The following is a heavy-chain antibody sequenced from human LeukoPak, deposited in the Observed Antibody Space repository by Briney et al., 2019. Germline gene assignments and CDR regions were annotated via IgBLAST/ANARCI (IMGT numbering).Heavy chain of an antibody. CDR2: IYYSGST. CDR1: GGSISSSSYY. J-gene: IGHJ5*02. D-gene: IGHD2-2*01. CDR3: ARDIVVAEAYNWFDP. V-gene: IGHV4-39*07. Sequence: SETLSLTCTVSGGSISSSSYYWGWIRQPPGKGLEWIGSIYYSGSTYYNPSLKSRVTISVGTSKNQFSLKLSSVTAADTAVYYCARDIVVAEAYNWFDPWGQGTLVTVSS.